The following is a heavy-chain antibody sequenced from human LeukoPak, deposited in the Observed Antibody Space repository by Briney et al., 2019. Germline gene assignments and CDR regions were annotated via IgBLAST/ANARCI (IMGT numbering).Heavy chain of an antibody. V-gene: IGHV1-2*02. CDR3: ARDERYDSSGYPFDY. CDR1: GYTFTGYY. J-gene: IGHJ4*02. Sequence: ASVKVSCKASGYTFTGYYMHWVRQAPGQGLEWMGWINPNSGGTNYAQKFQGRVTMTRDTSISTAYLELSRLRSDDTAVYYCARDERYDSSGYPFDYWGQGTLVTVSS. CDR2: INPNSGGT. D-gene: IGHD3-22*01.